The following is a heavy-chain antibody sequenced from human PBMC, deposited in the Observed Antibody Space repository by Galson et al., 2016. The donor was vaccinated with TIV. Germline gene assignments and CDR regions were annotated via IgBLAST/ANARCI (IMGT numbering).Heavy chain of an antibody. V-gene: IGHV3-30*04. CDR1: GFIFSAYS. CDR3: AREGHEFWSGGANNLDF. D-gene: IGHD3-3*01. Sequence: SLRLSCAASGFIFSAYSMHWVRQAPGKGLDWVAILSYDADNEYYADSVKGRFTISRDNSKNTLYLQMNSLRAEDTAVYYCAREGHEFWSGGANNLDFWGRGTLVTVSS. J-gene: IGHJ4*02. CDR2: LSYDADNE.